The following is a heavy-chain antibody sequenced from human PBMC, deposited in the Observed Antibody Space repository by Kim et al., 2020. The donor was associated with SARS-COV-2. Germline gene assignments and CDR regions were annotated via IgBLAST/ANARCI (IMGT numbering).Heavy chain of an antibody. J-gene: IGHJ4*02. D-gene: IGHD6-19*01. CDR2: IYYSGST. CDR1: GGSISSNSYY. V-gene: IGHV4-39*07. CDR3: ARVIAVAGSYYFDY. Sequence: SETLSLTCTVSGGSISSNSYYWGWIRQPLGKGLDWIGSIYYSGSTYYNPSLKSRVTISVDTSKNQFSLKLSSVTAADTAVYYCARVIAVAGSYYFDYWGQGTLVTVSS.